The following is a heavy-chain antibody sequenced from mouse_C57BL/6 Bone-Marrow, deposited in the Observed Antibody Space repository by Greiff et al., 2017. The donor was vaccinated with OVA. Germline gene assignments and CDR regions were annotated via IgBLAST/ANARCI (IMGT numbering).Heavy chain of an antibody. V-gene: IGHV1-7*01. J-gene: IGHJ4*01. CDR2: INPFNGYT. D-gene: IGHD1-1*01. Sequence: VQLQQSGAELAKPGASVKLSCKASGYTFTSYWMHWVKQRPGQGLEWIGYINPFNGYTNYNQKFKDKATLTAVKSCSTAYMQLSSLTYEDSAVYYCARRHDYGSSAYYAMDYWGQGTSVTVSS. CDR3: ARRHDYGSSAYYAMDY. CDR1: GYTFTSYW.